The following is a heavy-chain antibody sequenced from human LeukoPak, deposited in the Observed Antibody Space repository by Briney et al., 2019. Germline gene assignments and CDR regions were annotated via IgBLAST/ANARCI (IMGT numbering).Heavy chain of an antibody. CDR2: INHSGST. D-gene: IGHD5-12*01. Sequence: PSETLSLTCAVYGGSFSGYYWSWIRQPPGKGLEWIGEINHSGSTNYNPSLKSRVTISVDTSNNQFSLKLNSVTAADTAVYYCAREATGSGGSGYPYYIDYWGQGILVTVSS. V-gene: IGHV4-34*01. J-gene: IGHJ4*02. CDR3: AREATGSGGSGYPYYIDY. CDR1: GGSFSGYY.